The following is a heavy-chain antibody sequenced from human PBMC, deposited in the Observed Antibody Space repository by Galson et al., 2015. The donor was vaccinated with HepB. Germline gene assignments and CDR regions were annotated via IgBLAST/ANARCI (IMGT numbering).Heavy chain of an antibody. V-gene: IGHV5-51*01. J-gene: IGHJ5*02. CDR3: ARSSQKYYYDSTDYYSAQSRGWFDP. D-gene: IGHD3-22*01. CDR2: IYPGDSDT. Sequence: QSGAEVTKPGESLKISCKGSGYSFTSHWIGWVRQMPGKGLEWMGIIYPGDSDTIYSPSFQGQVTISADKSISTAYLQWSSLKASDTAIHYCARSSQKYYYDSTDYYSAQSRGWFDPWGQGTLVTVSS. CDR1: GYSFTSHW.